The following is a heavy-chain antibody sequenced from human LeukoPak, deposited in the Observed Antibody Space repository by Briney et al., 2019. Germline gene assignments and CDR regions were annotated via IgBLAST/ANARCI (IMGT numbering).Heavy chain of an antibody. CDR2: RYYRSKWYN. CDR1: GDSVSSNSAA. Sequence: SQTLSLTCAISGDSVSSNSAAWNWIRQSPSRGLEWLGRRYYRSKWYNDYAVSVKSRITINPDTSKNQFSLQLNSVTPEDTAVYYCARTRGASDSSSGGFDYWGQGTLVTVSS. J-gene: IGHJ4*02. CDR3: ARTRGASDSSSGGFDY. V-gene: IGHV6-1*01. D-gene: IGHD6-6*01.